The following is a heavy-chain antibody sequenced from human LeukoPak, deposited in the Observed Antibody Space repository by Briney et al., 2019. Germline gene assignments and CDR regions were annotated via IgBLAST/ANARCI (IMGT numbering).Heavy chain of an antibody. CDR2: IYTSGST. CDR1: GGSISSGSYY. J-gene: IGHJ5*02. V-gene: IGHV4-61*02. Sequence: SETLSLTCTVSGGSISSGSYYWSWIRQPAGKGLEWIGRIYTSGSTNYNPSLKSRVTISVDTSKNQFSLKLSSVTAAGTAVYYCARAIAHDYISYNWFDPWGQGTLVTVSS. CDR3: ARAIAHDYISYNWFDP. D-gene: IGHD4-11*01.